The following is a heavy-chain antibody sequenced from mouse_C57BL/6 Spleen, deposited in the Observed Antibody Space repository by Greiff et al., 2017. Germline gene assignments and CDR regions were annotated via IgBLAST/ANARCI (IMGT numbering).Heavy chain of an antibody. D-gene: IGHD1-1*01. V-gene: IGHV3-6*01. CDR3: AREGGTTVVYHYFDY. Sequence: EVKLQESGPGLVKPSQSLSLSCSVTGYSITSGYYWNWIRQFPGNQLEWMDYISYDGSNNYNPSLKNRNSITRDTSKNQFFLKLNSVTTEDTATYYCAREGGTTVVYHYFDYWGQGTTLTVSS. CDR1: GYSITSGYY. CDR2: ISYDGSN. J-gene: IGHJ2*01.